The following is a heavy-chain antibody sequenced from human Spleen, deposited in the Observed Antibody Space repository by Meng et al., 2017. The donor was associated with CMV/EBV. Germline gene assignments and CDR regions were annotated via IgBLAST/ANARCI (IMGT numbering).Heavy chain of an antibody. Sequence: GESLKISCAASGFTFSSYAMHWVRQAPGKGLEWVSSISSSSSYIHYADSVKGRFTISRDNAKNSLYLEMNSLRVEDTAVYYCGSREGGYWGQGTLVTVSS. D-gene: IGHD3-16*01. V-gene: IGHV3-21*01. CDR1: GFTFSSYA. J-gene: IGHJ4*02. CDR2: ISSSSSYI. CDR3: GSREGGY.